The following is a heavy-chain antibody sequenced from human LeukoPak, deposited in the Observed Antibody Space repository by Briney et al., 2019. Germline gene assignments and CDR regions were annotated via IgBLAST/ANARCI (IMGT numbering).Heavy chain of an antibody. J-gene: IGHJ6*02. V-gene: IGHV4-34*01. CDR2: INHSGST. D-gene: IGHD1-1*01. CDR3: ARARLDYYYGMDV. CDR1: GGSFSGYY. Sequence: SETLSLTYAVYGGSFSGYYWSWIRQPPGKGLEWIGEINHSGSTNYNPSLKGRVTISVDTSKNQFSLKLSSVTAADTAVYYCARARLDYYYGMDVWGQGTTVTVSS.